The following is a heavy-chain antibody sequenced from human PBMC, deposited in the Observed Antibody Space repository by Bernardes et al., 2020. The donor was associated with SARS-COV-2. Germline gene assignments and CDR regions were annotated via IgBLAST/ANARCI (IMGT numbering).Heavy chain of an antibody. J-gene: IGHJ6*02. CDR1: GFTFRDYA. Sequence: GGSLRLSCAASGFTFRDYAMTWVRQAPGEGLEWVSTISIRGTATYFADSVKGRFSVSRDDSKNTFYLQMSSLRAEDSARYYCVRDPLRFVGWFGLAAWGPGTTVTVS. CDR2: ISIRGTAT. V-gene: IGHV3-23*01. CDR3: VRDPLRFVGWFGLAA. D-gene: IGHD3-9*01.